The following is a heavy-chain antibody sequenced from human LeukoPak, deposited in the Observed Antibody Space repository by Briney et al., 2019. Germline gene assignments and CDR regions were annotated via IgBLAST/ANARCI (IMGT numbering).Heavy chain of an antibody. CDR3: ARDQFGVIIFTSQYYFDY. J-gene: IGHJ4*02. D-gene: IGHD3-3*01. CDR2: INWNGGST. Sequence: PGGSLRLSCAASGFTFDDYGMSWVRQAPGKGLEWVYGINWNGGSTGYADSVRGRFTISRDNAKNSLYLQMNSLRAEDTALYYCARDQFGVIIFTSQYYFDYWGQGTLVTVSS. V-gene: IGHV3-20*04. CDR1: GFTFDDYG.